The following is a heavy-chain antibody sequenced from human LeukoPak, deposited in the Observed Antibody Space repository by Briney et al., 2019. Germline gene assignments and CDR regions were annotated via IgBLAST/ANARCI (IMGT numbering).Heavy chain of an antibody. V-gene: IGHV4-39*01. CDR2: ISYSGSS. D-gene: IGHD3-3*01. CDR1: GGSISSSSYS. Sequence: SETLSLTCTVSGGSISSSSYSWGWIRQPPGKGLEWIGSISYSGSSYYNPSLKSRVTISVDTSKNRLSLKLTSVTAADTSVYYCATHFDFWSGYQRNWFDPWGQGTLVTVSS. J-gene: IGHJ5*02. CDR3: ATHFDFWSGYQRNWFDP.